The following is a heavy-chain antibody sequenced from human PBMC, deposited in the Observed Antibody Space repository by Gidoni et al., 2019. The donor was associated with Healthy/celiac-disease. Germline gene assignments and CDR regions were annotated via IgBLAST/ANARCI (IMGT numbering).Heavy chain of an antibody. D-gene: IGHD4-17*01. V-gene: IGHV2-5*02. CDR3: AHSLSEAEPTVFDY. CDR2: IYWDDDK. Sequence: QITLQESGPTLVTPTQTLTLTCTFSGFSPSTSGVGVGWIRQPPGKALEWLALIYWDDDKRYSPSLKSRLTITKDTSKNQVVLTMTNMDPVDTATYYCAHSLSEAEPTVFDYWGQGTLVTVSS. J-gene: IGHJ4*02. CDR1: GFSPSTSGVG.